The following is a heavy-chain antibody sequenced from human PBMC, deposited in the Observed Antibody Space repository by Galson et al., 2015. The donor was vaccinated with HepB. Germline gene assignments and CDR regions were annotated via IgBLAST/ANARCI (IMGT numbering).Heavy chain of an antibody. Sequence: SVKVSCKASGGTFSSYAISWVRQAPGQGLEWMGGIIPILGIANYAQKFQGRVTITADKSTSTAYMELSSLRSEDTAVYYGARDPKTYYDFWSGPNYYYYYMDVWGKGTTVTVSS. V-gene: IGHV1-69*10. CDR1: GGTFSSYA. D-gene: IGHD3-3*01. CDR2: IIPILGIA. J-gene: IGHJ6*03. CDR3: ARDPKTYYDFWSGPNYYYYYMDV.